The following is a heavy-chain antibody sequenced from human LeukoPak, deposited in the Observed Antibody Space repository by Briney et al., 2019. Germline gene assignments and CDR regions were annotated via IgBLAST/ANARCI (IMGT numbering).Heavy chain of an antibody. CDR1: GYIFTSFG. V-gene: IGHV1-18*01. J-gene: IGHJ4*02. D-gene: IGHD6-19*01. Sequence: VASVKVSCKASGYIFTSFGISWVRQAPGQGLEWMGWITTYNGNTKYAQKVQGRVTMTTDTSTSTAYMELRSLRSDDTAVYYCARAVGSGWSSYFDYWGQGTLVAVSS. CDR3: ARAVGSGWSSYFDY. CDR2: ITTYNGNT.